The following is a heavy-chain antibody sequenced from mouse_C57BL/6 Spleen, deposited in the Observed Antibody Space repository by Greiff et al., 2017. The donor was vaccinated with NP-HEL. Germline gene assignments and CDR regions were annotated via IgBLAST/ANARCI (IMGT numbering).Heavy chain of an antibody. CDR1: GFNIKDDY. CDR3: TNYGSSYVRFAY. V-gene: IGHV14-4*01. D-gene: IGHD1-1*01. Sequence: VQLKQSGAELVRPGASVKLSCTASGFNIKDDYMHWVKQRPEQGLEWIGWIDPENGDTEYASKFQGKATITADTSSNTAYLQLSSLTSEDTAVEYCTNYGSSYVRFAYWGQGTLVTVSA. J-gene: IGHJ3*01. CDR2: IDPENGDT.